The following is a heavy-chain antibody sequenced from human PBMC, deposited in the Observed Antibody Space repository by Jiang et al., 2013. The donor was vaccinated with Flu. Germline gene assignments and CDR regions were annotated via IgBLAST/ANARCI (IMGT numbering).Heavy chain of an antibody. CDR1: GYSFTNYW. Sequence: SGAEVKKPGESLKISCKGSGYSFTNYWIGWVRQMPGKGLEWMGIIYPGDSDTRYSPSFQGQVTISADKSISTAHLQWSSLKASDTAMYFCARATVVPAAIGYYGMGRLGPRDHGHRLL. D-gene: IGHD2-2*02. V-gene: IGHV5-51*03. CDR2: IYPGDSDT. CDR3: ARATVVPAAIGYYGMGR. J-gene: IGHJ6*02.